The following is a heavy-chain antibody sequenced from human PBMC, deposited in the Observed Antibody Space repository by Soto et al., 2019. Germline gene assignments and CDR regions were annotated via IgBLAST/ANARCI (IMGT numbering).Heavy chain of an antibody. D-gene: IGHD3-3*01. CDR1: GGTLSSFINYP. Sequence: QMQLVQSGAEVKKPGSSVKVSCKASGGTLSSFINYPINWVRQAAGQGLAWMGGIVPNVGTVNYAQKYQGRVTITADKSTGTAYMELSSLRSEDTALYYCARRDTSGFLRYFDNWGQGTLVTVSS. V-gene: IGHV1-69*06. CDR3: ARRDTSGFLRYFDN. J-gene: IGHJ4*02. CDR2: IVPNVGTV.